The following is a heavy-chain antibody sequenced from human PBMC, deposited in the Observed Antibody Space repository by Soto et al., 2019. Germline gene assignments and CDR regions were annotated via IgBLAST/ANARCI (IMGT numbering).Heavy chain of an antibody. CDR2: IYYSGST. CDR1: CGSISSYY. Sequence: SETLSLTCTVSCGSISSYYWSWIRQPPGKGLEWVGYIYYSGSTNYNPSLKSRVTISVDTSKTQFSLKLSSVTAADTAVYYCARRWGSAADYWGQGTLVTVS. D-gene: IGHD2-15*01. V-gene: IGHV4-59*08. CDR3: ARRWGSAADY. J-gene: IGHJ4*02.